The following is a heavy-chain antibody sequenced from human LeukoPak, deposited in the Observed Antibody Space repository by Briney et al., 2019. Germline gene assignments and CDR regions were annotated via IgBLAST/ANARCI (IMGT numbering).Heavy chain of an antibody. CDR3: ARDQVEGYGMDV. Sequence: ASVKVSCKASGGTFSSYAISWVRQAPGQGLEWMGRINPIFGIANYAQKFQGRVTITADKSTSTAYVELSSLRSEDTAVYYCARDQVEGYGMDVWAKGPRSPSP. CDR1: GGTFSSYA. J-gene: IGHJ6*02. D-gene: IGHD2-15*01. V-gene: IGHV1-69*04. CDR2: INPIFGIA.